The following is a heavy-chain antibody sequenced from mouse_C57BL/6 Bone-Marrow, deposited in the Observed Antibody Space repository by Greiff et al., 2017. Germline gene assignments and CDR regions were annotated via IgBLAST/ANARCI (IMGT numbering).Heavy chain of an antibody. CDR3: ARDLYCYGCLDY. J-gene: IGHJ2*01. V-gene: IGHV1-49*01. CDR1: YFTFMACA. Sequence: LQQSGAELVRPGSSVKLSCKASYFTFMACAMHWVKQRPGHGLEWIGTFTMYSDATEYSENFKGKATLTANTSSSTAYMELSRLASEDSAVYYCARDLYCYGCLDYWGQGTTLTVSS. CDR2: FTMYSDAT. D-gene: IGHD1-1*01.